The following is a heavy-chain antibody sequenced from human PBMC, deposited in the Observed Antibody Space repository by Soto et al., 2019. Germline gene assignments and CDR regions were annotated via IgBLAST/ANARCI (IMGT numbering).Heavy chain of an antibody. V-gene: IGHV3-30*18. J-gene: IGHJ4*02. CDR3: AKEGQRGLHRYSFDY. D-gene: IGHD3-10*01. CDR1: GFTFSSLW. Sequence: PWGSLRLPCAASGFTFSSLWRHWVRQAPGKGLVWVSGITNDGSSTYYADSVKGRFTISRDNSKNTLYLQMNSLRAEDTAVYYCAKEGQRGLHRYSFDYWGQGTLVTVSS. CDR2: ITNDGSST.